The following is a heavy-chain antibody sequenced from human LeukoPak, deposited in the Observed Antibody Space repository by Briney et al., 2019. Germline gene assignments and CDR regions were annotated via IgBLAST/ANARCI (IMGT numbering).Heavy chain of an antibody. CDR1: GFTFSSYA. D-gene: IGHD3-22*01. V-gene: IGHV3-30-3*01. CDR2: ISYDGSNK. J-gene: IGHJ3*02. Sequence: GGSLRLSCAASGFTFSSYAMHCVRQAPGQGLKWVAVISYDGSNKYYADSVKGRFTISRHNSKTTLYLQMNSLRPDDTAVYFCAKDTTMMIVAAPMSNAFDIWGQGTMVTVSS. CDR3: AKDTTMMIVAAPMSNAFDI.